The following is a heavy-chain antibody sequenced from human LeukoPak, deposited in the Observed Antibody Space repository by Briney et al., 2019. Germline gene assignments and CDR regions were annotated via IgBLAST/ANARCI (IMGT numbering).Heavy chain of an antibody. Sequence: QPGGSLRLSCAASGFTFSSYAMHWVRQAPGKGLEWVSLISGDGGSTYYADSVKGRFTISRDNSKNSLYLQMNSLRTEDTALYYCAKADILTGYQDYWGQGTLVTVSS. V-gene: IGHV3-43*02. CDR1: GFTFSSYA. J-gene: IGHJ4*02. CDR3: AKADILTGYQDY. D-gene: IGHD3-9*01. CDR2: ISGDGGST.